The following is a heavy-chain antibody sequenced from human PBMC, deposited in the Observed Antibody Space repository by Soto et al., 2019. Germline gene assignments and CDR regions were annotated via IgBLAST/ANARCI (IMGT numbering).Heavy chain of an antibody. CDR2: IYSGGAT. CDR1: GFSVSNNY. D-gene: IGHD3-16*01. CDR3: ARARGMI. Sequence: EVQLAESGGGLVQPGGSLRLSCAASGFSVSNNYMSWVRQAPGKGLEWVSFIYSGGATYYADSVKGRFTISRDNSKNTLYLQMNSLRAEDTAVYYCARARGMIWGRGTLVTVSS. V-gene: IGHV3-66*01. J-gene: IGHJ4*02.